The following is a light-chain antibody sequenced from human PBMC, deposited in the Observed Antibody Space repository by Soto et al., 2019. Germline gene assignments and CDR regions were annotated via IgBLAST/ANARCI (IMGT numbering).Light chain of an antibody. J-gene: IGLJ1*01. CDR1: SSDVGGYNY. Sequence: QSVLTQPRSVSGSPGQSVTISCTGTSSDVGGYNYVPWYQQHPGKAPKLMIYDVSKRPSGVPDRFSGSKSGTSASLAISGLQSEDEADYYCAAWDDSLNGYVFGTGTKVTVL. V-gene: IGLV2-11*01. CDR2: DVS. CDR3: AAWDDSLNGYV.